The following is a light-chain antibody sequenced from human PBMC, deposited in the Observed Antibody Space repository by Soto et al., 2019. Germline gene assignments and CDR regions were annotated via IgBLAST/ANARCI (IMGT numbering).Light chain of an antibody. J-gene: IGKJ1*01. V-gene: IGKV3-20*01. CDR1: QSVGSSY. CDR2: RAS. CDR3: QQYGSSRPT. Sequence: EIVLTQSPGTLSLSPGERATLSCRASQSVGSSYLAWYQQKPGQAPRLLIYRASSRATGIPDRFSGSGSGTDFTLTISGLEPEDFAVYYCQQYGSSRPTFGQGTKVDIK.